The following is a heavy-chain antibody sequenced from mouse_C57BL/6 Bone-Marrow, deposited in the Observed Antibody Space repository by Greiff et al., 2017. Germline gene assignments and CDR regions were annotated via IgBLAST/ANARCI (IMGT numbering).Heavy chain of an antibody. D-gene: IGHD2-3*01. J-gene: IGHJ4*01. CDR3: ARLGTTMDY. CDR1: GFTFTDYY. V-gene: IGHV7-3*01. CDR2: IRNKANGYTT. Sequence: EVKLVESGGGLVQPGGSLSLSCAASGFTFTDYYMSWVRQPPGKALEWLGFIRNKANGYTTEYSASVKGRFTISRDNSQSILYLQMNALRAEDSATYYCARLGTTMDYWGQGTTDTVSS.